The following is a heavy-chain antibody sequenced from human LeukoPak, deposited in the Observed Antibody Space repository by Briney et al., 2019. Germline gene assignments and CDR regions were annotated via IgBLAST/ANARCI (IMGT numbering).Heavy chain of an antibody. CDR3: ARDGSGITMVRGVIPYFDY. J-gene: IGHJ4*02. CDR1: GYTFTGYY. CDR2: INPNSGGT. V-gene: IGHV1-2*02. Sequence: GASVKVSCKASGYTFTGYYMHWVRQAPGQGLEWMGWINPNSGGTNYAQKFQGRVTMTRDTSISTAYMELSRLRSDDTAVYYCARDGSGITMVRGVIPYFDYWGQGTLVTVS. D-gene: IGHD3-10*01.